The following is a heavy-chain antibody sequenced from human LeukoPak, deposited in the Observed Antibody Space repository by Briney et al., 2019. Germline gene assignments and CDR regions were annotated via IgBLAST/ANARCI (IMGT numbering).Heavy chain of an antibody. Sequence: ASVKVSCKASGGTFSSYAISWVRQAPGQGLEWMGGIIPIFGTANYAQRFQGRVTITTDESTSTAYMELSSLRSEDTAVYYCATRGYCSSTSCFHDTGYYYMDVWGKGTTVTVSS. CDR2: IIPIFGTA. J-gene: IGHJ6*03. CDR1: GGTFSSYA. CDR3: ATRGYCSSTSCFHDTGYYYMDV. V-gene: IGHV1-69*05. D-gene: IGHD2-2*01.